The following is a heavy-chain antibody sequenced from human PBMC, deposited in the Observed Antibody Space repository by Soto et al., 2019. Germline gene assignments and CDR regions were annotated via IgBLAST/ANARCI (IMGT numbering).Heavy chain of an antibody. CDR2: FDPEDGET. J-gene: IGHJ3*02. CDR1: GYTLTELS. CDR3: ATGSRGGQLGRVDAFDI. V-gene: IGHV1-24*01. Sequence: ASVKVSCKVSGYTLTELSMHWVRQAPGKGLEWMGGFDPEDGETIYAQKFQGRVTMTEDTSTDTAYMELSSLRSEDAAGYYCATGSRGGQLGRVDAFDIWGQGTMVTVSS. D-gene: IGHD7-27*01.